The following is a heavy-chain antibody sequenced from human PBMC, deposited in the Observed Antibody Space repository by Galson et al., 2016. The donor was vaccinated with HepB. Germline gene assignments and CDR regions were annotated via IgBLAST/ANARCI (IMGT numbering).Heavy chain of an antibody. V-gene: IGHV3-15*01. J-gene: IGHJ2*01. Sequence: SLRLSCAASGFTFCNTWMVWVRQPPGKGLEWIGRIKSKSAGGTTDYAAPVKGRFTISRDDSKNTLYLQLNTLNSEDTAVYYCATGFSSGIWGRGTLVTVSS. D-gene: IGHD3-3*01. CDR3: ATGFSSGI. CDR1: GFTFCNTW. CDR2: IKSKSAGGTT.